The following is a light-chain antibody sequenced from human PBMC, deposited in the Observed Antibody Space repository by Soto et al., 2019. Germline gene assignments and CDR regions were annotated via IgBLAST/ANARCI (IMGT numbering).Light chain of an antibody. CDR1: LSISRY. J-gene: IGKJ5*01. CDR2: GAS. Sequence: DIELTQSPSSPSASVGDRVIITCRASLSISRYLHWYHQQPGKGPKVLIYGASSLQSGVSSRFSGSGSGTDFTLTISSVRPEDLGSFHCQQTFNSPITFGQGTRLEIK. CDR3: QQTFNSPIT. V-gene: IGKV1-39*01.